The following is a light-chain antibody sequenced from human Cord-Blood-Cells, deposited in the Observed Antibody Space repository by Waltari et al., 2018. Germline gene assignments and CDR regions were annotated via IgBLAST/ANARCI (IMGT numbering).Light chain of an antibody. CDR2: AAS. CDR1: QSISSY. J-gene: IGKJ3*01. V-gene: IGKV1-39*01. CDR3: QQSYSTLT. Sequence: DIQMTKSPSSLSASVGDRVTITCRASQSISSYLNWYQQKPGKAPKLLIYAASSLQSVVPSMFSGSGAGTDFTLTISSLQPEDFATYYYQQSYSTLTFGPGTKVDIK.